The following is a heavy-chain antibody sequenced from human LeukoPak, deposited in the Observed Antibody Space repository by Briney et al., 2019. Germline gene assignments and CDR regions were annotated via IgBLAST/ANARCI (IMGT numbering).Heavy chain of an antibody. D-gene: IGHD6-13*01. J-gene: IGHJ4*02. Sequence: ASVKVSCKASGYTFTGYYMHWVRQAPGQGFEWMGWINPNSGGTNYAQKFQGRVTMTRDTSISTAYMELSRLRSDDTAVYYCARDPAALDYFDYWGQGTLVTVSS. CDR1: GYTFTGYY. CDR2: INPNSGGT. V-gene: IGHV1-2*02. CDR3: ARDPAALDYFDY.